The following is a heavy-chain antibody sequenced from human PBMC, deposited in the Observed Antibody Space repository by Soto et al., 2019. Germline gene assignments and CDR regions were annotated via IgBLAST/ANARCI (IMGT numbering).Heavy chain of an antibody. Sequence: QVQLVQSGAEVKKPGASVKVSCKASGYTFTSYGISWVRQAPGQGLEWMGWISAYNGNTNYAQKLQGRVSMTTDTSTSTAYMELRSLRSHDTAVYYCARDLTVTTLGGGWFDPWGQGTLVTVSS. D-gene: IGHD4-17*01. V-gene: IGHV1-18*01. CDR1: GYTFTSYG. J-gene: IGHJ5*02. CDR2: ISAYNGNT. CDR3: ARDLTVTTLGGGWFDP.